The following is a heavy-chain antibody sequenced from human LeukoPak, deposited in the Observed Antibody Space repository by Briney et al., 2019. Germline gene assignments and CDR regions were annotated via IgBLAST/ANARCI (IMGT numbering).Heavy chain of an antibody. Sequence: GGSLRLSCAASGFTFSSYSMNWVRQAPGKGLEWISYITSSSSDISYADSVKGRFTISRDNAKNSLYLQMNSQRDEDTAVYYCARDRNWGFDYWGQGTLLTVSS. CDR1: GFTFSSYS. CDR2: ITSSSSDI. J-gene: IGHJ4*02. D-gene: IGHD7-27*01. V-gene: IGHV3-48*02. CDR3: ARDRNWGFDY.